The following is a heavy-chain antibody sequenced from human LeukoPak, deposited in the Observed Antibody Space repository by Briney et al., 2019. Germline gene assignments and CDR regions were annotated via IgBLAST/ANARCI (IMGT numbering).Heavy chain of an antibody. Sequence: ASVKVSCKASGYTFTSYDINWVRQATGQGLEWMGWMNPNSGNTGYAQKFQGRVTMTRNTSISTAYMELSSLRSEDTAVYYCARGTRITIFGVVKPNWFDPWGQGTLVTVSS. D-gene: IGHD3-3*01. V-gene: IGHV1-8*01. CDR2: MNPNSGNT. J-gene: IGHJ5*02. CDR3: ARGTRITIFGVVKPNWFDP. CDR1: GYTFTSYD.